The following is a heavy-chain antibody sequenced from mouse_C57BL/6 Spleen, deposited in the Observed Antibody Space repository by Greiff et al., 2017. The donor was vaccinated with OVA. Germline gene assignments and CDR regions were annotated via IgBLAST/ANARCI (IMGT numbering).Heavy chain of an antibody. J-gene: IGHJ2*01. Sequence: QVQLQQPGAELVRPGTSVKLSCKASGYTFTSYWMHWVKQRPGQGLEWIGVIDPSDSYTNYNQKFKGKATLTVDTSSSTAYMQLSSLTSEDSAVYYWARPATVVEGAYFDDWGQGTTLTVSS. V-gene: IGHV1-59*01. CDR3: ARPATVVEGAYFDD. CDR1: GYTFTSYW. D-gene: IGHD1-1*01. CDR2: IDPSDSYT.